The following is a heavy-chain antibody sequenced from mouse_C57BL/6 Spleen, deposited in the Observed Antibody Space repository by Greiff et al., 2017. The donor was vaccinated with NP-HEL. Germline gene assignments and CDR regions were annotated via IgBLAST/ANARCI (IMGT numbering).Heavy chain of an antibody. CDR2: IYHGDGDT. CDR3: ARGPPLWYYGSSYWYFDG. D-gene: IGHD1-1*01. CDR1: GYAFSSSW. Sequence: QVQLKESGPELVKPGASVKISCKASGYAFSSSWMNWVKQRPGKGLEWIGRIYHGDGDTNYNGKLPGKATLTADKSSSTAYMQLSSLTSEDSAVYFWARGPPLWYYGSSYWYFDGWGTGTTVTVAS. J-gene: IGHJ1*03. V-gene: IGHV1-82*01.